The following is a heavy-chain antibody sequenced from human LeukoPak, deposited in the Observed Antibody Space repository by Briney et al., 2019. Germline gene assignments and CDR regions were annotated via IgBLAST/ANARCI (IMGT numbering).Heavy chain of an antibody. CDR1: GFTFSSYS. V-gene: IGHV3-21*01. CDR3: ARDISSSWYKYDAFDI. J-gene: IGHJ3*02. Sequence: GGSLRLSCAASGFTFSSYSMNWVRQAPGKGLGWVSSISSSSSYIYYADSVKGRFTISRDNAKNSLYLQMNSLRAEDTAVYYCARDISSSWYKYDAFDIWGQGTMVTVSS. CDR2: ISSSSSYI. D-gene: IGHD6-13*01.